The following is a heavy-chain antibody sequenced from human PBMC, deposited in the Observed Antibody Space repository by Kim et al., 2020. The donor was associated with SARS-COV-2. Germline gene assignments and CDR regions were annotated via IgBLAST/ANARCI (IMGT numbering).Heavy chain of an antibody. V-gene: IGHV3-43*02. CDR3: AKDFLRGYYYYGMDV. CDR1: GFTFDDYA. D-gene: IGHD3-10*01. Sequence: GGSLRLSCAASGFTFDDYAMHWVRQAPGKGLEWVSLISGDGGSTYYADSVKGRFTISRDNSKNSLYLQMNSLRTEDTALYYCAKDFLRGYYYYGMDVWGQGTTVTVSS. J-gene: IGHJ6*02. CDR2: ISGDGGST.